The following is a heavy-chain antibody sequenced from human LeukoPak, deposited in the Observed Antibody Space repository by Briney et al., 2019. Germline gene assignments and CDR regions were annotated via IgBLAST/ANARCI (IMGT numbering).Heavy chain of an antibody. CDR1: GYTFTSYD. CDR3: ARGIVGARGVYMDV. CDR2: MNPNSGNT. V-gene: IGHV1-8*03. Sequence: ASVKVSCKASGYTFTSYDINWVRQATGQGLEWMGWMNPNSGNTGYAQKFQGRVTITRNTSISTAYMELSSLRSEDTAVYYCARGIVGARGVYMDVWGKGTTVTVSS. D-gene: IGHD1-26*01. J-gene: IGHJ6*03.